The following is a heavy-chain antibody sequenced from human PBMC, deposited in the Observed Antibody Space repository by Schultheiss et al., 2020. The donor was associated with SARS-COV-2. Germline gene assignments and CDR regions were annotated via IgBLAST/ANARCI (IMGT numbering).Heavy chain of an antibody. CDR1: GFTFSSYW. D-gene: IGHD1-26*01. CDR2: IRPGGDEK. V-gene: IGHV3-7*03. Sequence: GGSLRLSCAASGFTFSSYWMSWVRQAPGKGLEWVANIRPGGDEKYYVDSVKGRFTISRDNAKNSLYLQMNSLRAEDTAVYYCAKIPLSGSYNHWGQGTLVTVSS. CDR3: AKIPLSGSYNH. J-gene: IGHJ5*02.